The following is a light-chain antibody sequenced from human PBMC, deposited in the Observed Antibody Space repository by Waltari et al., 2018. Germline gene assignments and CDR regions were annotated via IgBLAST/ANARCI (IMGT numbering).Light chain of an antibody. CDR2: WAS. CDR1: QSVLYSSNNRNY. J-gene: IGKJ1*01. V-gene: IGKV4-1*01. Sequence: DIVMTQSPDSLAVSLGERATINCKSSQSVLYSSNNRNYLAWYQQKPGQPPKMLIYWASTRESGVPDRFSGSGSGTDFTLTISSLQAEDVAVYYCHQYYSNRMWTFGQGTKVEIE. CDR3: HQYYSNRMWT.